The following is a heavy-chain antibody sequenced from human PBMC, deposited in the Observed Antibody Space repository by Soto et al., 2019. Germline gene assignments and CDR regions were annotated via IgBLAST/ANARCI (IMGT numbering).Heavy chain of an antibody. Sequence: GESLKISCRVSGYIFSSYWIGWVLQMPEKGLEWVAIISPGDSDTRYSPSFQGQVIISVDRSINTAYLQWSSLKASDTAIYYCARHRGFEDFDYWGPGTPVTVSS. J-gene: IGHJ4*02. CDR2: ISPGDSDT. CDR3: ARHRGFEDFDY. CDR1: GYIFSSYW. D-gene: IGHD3-16*01. V-gene: IGHV5-51*01.